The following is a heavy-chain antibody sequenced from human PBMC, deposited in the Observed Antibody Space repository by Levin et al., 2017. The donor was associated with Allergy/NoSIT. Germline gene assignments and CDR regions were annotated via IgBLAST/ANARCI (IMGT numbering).Heavy chain of an antibody. D-gene: IGHD1-1*01. Sequence: GGSLRLSCQGSGYSFTSYWIGRVRQMPGKGLEWMGIIYPGDSDTRYSPSFQGQVTISADKSISTAYLQWSSLKASDTAIYYCARRGTRDYYYYMDVWGKGTTVTVSS. CDR2: IYPGDSDT. CDR1: GYSFTSYW. V-gene: IGHV5-51*01. J-gene: IGHJ6*03. CDR3: ARRGTRDYYYYMDV.